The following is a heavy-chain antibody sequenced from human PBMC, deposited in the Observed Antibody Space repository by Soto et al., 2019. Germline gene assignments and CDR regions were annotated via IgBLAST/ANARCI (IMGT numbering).Heavy chain of an antibody. J-gene: IGHJ4*02. Sequence: PSETLSLTCAVYGGSFSGYYWSWIRQPPGKGLEWIGEINHSGSTNYNPSLKSRVTISVDTSKNQFSLKLSSVTAADTAVYYCASVEWLVPSYWGQGTLVTVSS. V-gene: IGHV4-34*01. CDR3: ASVEWLVPSY. CDR2: INHSGST. D-gene: IGHD6-19*01. CDR1: GGSFSGYY.